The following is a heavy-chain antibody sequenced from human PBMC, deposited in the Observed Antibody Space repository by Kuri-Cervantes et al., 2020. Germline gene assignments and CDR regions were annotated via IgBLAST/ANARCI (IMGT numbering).Heavy chain of an antibody. J-gene: IGHJ5*02. V-gene: IGHV1-8*01. CDR2: MNPNSGNT. Sequence: ASVKVSCKASGYTFTSYDINWVRQATGQGLEWMGWMNPNSGNTGYAQKFQGRVTMTRNTSISTAYMELSRLRPDDTAVYYCARRIGYSGYLGPWGQGTLVTVSS. D-gene: IGHD5-12*01. CDR3: ARRIGYSGYLGP. CDR1: GYTFTSYD.